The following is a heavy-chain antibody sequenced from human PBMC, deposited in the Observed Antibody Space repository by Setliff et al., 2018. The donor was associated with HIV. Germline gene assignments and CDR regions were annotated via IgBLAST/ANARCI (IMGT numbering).Heavy chain of an antibody. D-gene: IGHD6-19*01. CDR1: GGSINTNNW. J-gene: IGHJ4*02. Sequence: SETLSLTCAVSGGSINTNNWWSWVRQPPGKGLEWIGEIYHSGTTNYKSLLKSRVTISVDKSKNQFSLKLSSVTAADTAIYYCARDPRGWLGGGGYFDYWGQGTLVTVSS. CDR3: ARDPRGWLGGGGYFDY. V-gene: IGHV4-4*02. CDR2: IYHSGTT.